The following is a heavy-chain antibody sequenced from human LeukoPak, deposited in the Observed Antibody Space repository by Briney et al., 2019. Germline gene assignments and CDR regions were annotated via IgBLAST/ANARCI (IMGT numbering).Heavy chain of an antibody. Sequence: GGSLRLSCAASGFTFSSYGMHWVRQAPGKGLEWVAVISYDGSNKYYADSVKGRFTISRDNSKYTLYLQMNSLRAEDTAVYYCAKDPYSAARYYYYGMDVWGQGTTVTVSS. J-gene: IGHJ6*02. V-gene: IGHV3-30*18. D-gene: IGHD2-21*01. CDR3: AKDPYSAARYYYYGMDV. CDR1: GFTFSSYG. CDR2: ISYDGSNK.